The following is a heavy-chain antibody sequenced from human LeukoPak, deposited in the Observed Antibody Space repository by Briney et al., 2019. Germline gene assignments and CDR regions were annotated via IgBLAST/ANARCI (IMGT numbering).Heavy chain of an antibody. D-gene: IGHD3-22*01. J-gene: IGHJ3*02. CDR2: INPSGGST. CDR3: ARAGKSITMIVVVGAFDI. Sequence: GASVKVSCKASGYTFTGYYMHWVRQAPGQGLEWMGWINPSGGSTSYAQKFQGRVTMTRDTSTSTVYMELSSLRSEDTAVYYCARAGKSITMIVVVGAFDIWGQGTMVTVSS. V-gene: IGHV1-46*01. CDR1: GYTFTGYY.